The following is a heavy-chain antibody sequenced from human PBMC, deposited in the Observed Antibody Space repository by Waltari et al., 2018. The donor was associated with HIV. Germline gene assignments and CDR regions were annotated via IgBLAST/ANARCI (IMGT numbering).Heavy chain of an antibody. CDR3: ARDSSGYYYVGYGMDV. CDR1: GLAFNTSA. D-gene: IGHD3-22*01. V-gene: IGHV3-30*07. CDR2: ISHDGSNK. J-gene: IGHJ6*02. Sequence: VQLVESGVGVVQPGRSLTLSCAASGLAFNTSAMYWVRQAPGKGLEGVAVISHDGSNKYYADSVKGPFTISRDNSKNTLYLQMNSLRAEDTAVYYCARDSSGYYYVGYGMDVWGQGTTVTVSS.